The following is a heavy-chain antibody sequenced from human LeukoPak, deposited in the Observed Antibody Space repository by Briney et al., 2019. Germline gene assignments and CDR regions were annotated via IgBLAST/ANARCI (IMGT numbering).Heavy chain of an antibody. D-gene: IGHD5-12*01. Sequence: GGCLRLSCSASGFTFSTYAMHWVRQAPGKGLEYVSAISNNGCSTYYADSVKGRFTISRDNSKNTLYLQMSSLRAEDTAVYYCVKDRHSGYDTFDYWGQGTLVTVSS. J-gene: IGHJ4*02. CDR1: GFTFSTYA. V-gene: IGHV3-64D*06. CDR2: ISNNGCST. CDR3: VKDRHSGYDTFDY.